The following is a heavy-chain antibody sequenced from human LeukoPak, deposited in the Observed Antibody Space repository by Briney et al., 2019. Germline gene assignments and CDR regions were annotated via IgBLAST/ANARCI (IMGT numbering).Heavy chain of an antibody. CDR3: ARWVNSGSYRKYYGMDV. CDR1: GFTFSDYI. D-gene: IGHD1-26*01. J-gene: IGHJ6*02. CDR2: ISSAGSYM. V-gene: IGHV3-21*01. Sequence: GGSLRLSCAASGFTFSDYIMNWVRQAPGKGLEWVSSISSAGSYMFYADSLKGRFTISRDNAKNSLFLQMDSLRAEDTAMYYCARWVNSGSYRKYYGMDVWGQGTTVTVSS.